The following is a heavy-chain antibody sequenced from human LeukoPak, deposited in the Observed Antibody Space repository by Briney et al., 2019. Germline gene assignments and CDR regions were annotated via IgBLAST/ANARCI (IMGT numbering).Heavy chain of an antibody. CDR2: ISGSGGST. J-gene: IGHJ5*02. CDR1: GFTFSSYA. CDR3: AKGGYCSSTSCYTSWFDP. D-gene: IGHD2-2*02. Sequence: PGESLRLSCAASGFTFSSYAMSWVRQAPGKGLEWVSAISGSGGSTYYADSVKGRFTISRDNSTNTLYLQMNSLRAEDTAVYYCAKGGYCSSTSCYTSWFDPWGQGTLVTVSS. V-gene: IGHV3-23*01.